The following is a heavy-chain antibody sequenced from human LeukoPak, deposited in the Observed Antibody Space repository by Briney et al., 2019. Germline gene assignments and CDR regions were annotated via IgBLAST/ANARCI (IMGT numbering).Heavy chain of an antibody. D-gene: IGHD6-13*01. CDR2: INPNSGGT. CDR3: AREYSSSWYGNWFDP. J-gene: IGHJ5*02. Sequence: ASVKVSCKASGYTFTGYYMHWVRQAPGQGLEWMGWINPNSGGTNYAQKFQGRATMTRDTSISTAYMELSRLRSDDTAVYYCAREYSSSWYGNWFDPWGQGTLVTVSS. V-gene: IGHV1-2*02. CDR1: GYTFTGYY.